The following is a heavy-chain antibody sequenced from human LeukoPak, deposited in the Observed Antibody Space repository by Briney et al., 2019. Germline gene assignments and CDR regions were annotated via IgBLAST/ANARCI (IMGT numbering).Heavy chain of an antibody. Sequence: SETLSLTCTVSGGSISSGDYYWSWIRQPPGKGLEWIGYIYYSGSTYYNPSLKSRVTISVDTSKNQFSLKLSSVTAADTAVYYCARGRGGYCSSTSCYNTWFDPWGQGTLVTVSS. CDR2: IYYSGST. D-gene: IGHD2-2*02. CDR3: ARGRGGYCSSTSCYNTWFDP. J-gene: IGHJ5*02. CDR1: GGSISSGDYY. V-gene: IGHV4-30-4*08.